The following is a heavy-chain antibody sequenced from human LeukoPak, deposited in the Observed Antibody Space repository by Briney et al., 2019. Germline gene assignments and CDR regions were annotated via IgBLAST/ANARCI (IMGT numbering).Heavy chain of an antibody. V-gene: IGHV3-9*01. CDR2: ISWNSGFI. CDR1: GFTFDDDA. Sequence: GRSLRLSCAAYGFTFDDDAMHWVRQGPGKGLEWVSGISWNSGFIGYADAVKGRFTISRDNAKNSLYLQMNSLRAEDTAVYYCARDFRYQLLFNYMDVWGKGTTVTVSS. D-gene: IGHD2-2*01. CDR3: ARDFRYQLLFNYMDV. J-gene: IGHJ6*03.